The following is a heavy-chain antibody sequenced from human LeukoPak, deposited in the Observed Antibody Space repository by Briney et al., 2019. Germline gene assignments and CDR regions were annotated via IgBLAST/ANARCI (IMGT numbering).Heavy chain of an antibody. CDR3: ATPFAVTTERYYYGMDV. Sequence: PSETLSLTCTVSGGSVSSGSYYWSWIRQPPGKGLEWIGEINHSGSTNYNPSLKSRVTISVDTSKNQFSLKLSSVTAADTAVYYCATPFAVTTERYYYGMDVWGQGTTVTVSS. CDR1: GGSVSSGSYY. D-gene: IGHD4-17*01. V-gene: IGHV4-61*01. CDR2: INHSGST. J-gene: IGHJ6*02.